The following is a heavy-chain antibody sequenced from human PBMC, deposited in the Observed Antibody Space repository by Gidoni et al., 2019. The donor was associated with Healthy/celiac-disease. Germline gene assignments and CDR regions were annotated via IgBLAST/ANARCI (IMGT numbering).Heavy chain of an antibody. D-gene: IGHD2-2*02. CDR1: GFPFSSYD. CDR2: IGTVGDP. CDR3: ARARSSLGYCSGTSCYRPHYYYMDV. V-gene: IGHV3-13*05. Sequence: VESGGGLVQPGGSLRLSCAASGFPFSSYDMHWVRQATGKGLEWVSAIGTVGDPYYPGSVKGRFTISRENAKNSLYLQMNSLRAGDTAVYYCARARSSLGYCSGTSCYRPHYYYMDVWGKGTTVTVSS. J-gene: IGHJ6*03.